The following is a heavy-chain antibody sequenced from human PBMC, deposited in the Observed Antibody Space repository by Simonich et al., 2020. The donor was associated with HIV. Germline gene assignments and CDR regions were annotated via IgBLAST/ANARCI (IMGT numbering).Heavy chain of an antibody. CDR2: IKQDGSEK. Sequence: EVQLVESGGGLVQPGGSLRLSCTASGFTFRSYWMSWVRQAPGKGLEWGANIKQDGSEKYYVDSVKGRFTISRDNAKNSLYLQMNSLRGEDTAVYYCARGIVGADWGQGTLVTVSS. J-gene: IGHJ4*02. D-gene: IGHD1-26*01. CDR3: ARGIVGAD. V-gene: IGHV3-7*01. CDR1: GFTFRSYW.